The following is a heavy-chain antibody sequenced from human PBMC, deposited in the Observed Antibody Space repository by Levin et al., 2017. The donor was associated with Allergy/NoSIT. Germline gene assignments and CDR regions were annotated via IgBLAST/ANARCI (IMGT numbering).Heavy chain of an antibody. CDR1: GASIDTYY. Sequence: SETLSLTCAVSGASIDTYYWSWVRQSPGKGLEWIGLVYNSGNTESNASLKSRATISMDTSKNQFSLKLTSLTAADTAVYYCARARYHYDSTGNCFVLDSWGQGTLVTVSS. D-gene: IGHD3-22*01. CDR3: ARARYHYDSTGNCFVLDS. J-gene: IGHJ5*01. V-gene: IGHV4-59*01. CDR2: VYNSGNT.